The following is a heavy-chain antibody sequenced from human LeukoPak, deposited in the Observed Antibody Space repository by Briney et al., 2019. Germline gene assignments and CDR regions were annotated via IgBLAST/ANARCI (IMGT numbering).Heavy chain of an antibody. D-gene: IGHD3-10*01. J-gene: IGHJ4*02. V-gene: IGHV3-43*02. CDR3: ARDGLTYYYGSGSLDY. CDR2: LSGDGGST. CDR1: GFTFDDYA. Sequence: PGGSLSLSCAAYGFTFDDYAREWDRPVPGKGMEWVFLLSGDGGSTDYADSGKGRLTIATDTSKNSLYLRIISLTAEDTALYYCARDGLTYYYGSGSLDYWGQGTLVTVSS.